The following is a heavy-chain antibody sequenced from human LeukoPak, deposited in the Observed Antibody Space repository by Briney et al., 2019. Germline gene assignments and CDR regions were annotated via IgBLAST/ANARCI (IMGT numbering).Heavy chain of an antibody. Sequence: GGSLRLSCAASGFTFSSYAMTWVRQAPGKGLEWVSGISDSGDGTYYADSVKGRFTISRDNSKNTLYLQMNSLRAEDTAVYYCAKDGQQPSYWGQGTLVTVSS. J-gene: IGHJ4*02. V-gene: IGHV3-23*01. CDR2: ISDSGDGT. D-gene: IGHD6-13*01. CDR1: GFTFSSYA. CDR3: AKDGQQPSY.